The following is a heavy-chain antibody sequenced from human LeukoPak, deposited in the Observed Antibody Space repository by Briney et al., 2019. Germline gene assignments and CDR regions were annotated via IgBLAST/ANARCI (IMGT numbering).Heavy chain of an antibody. Sequence: GGSLRLSCAASGFTFSNYAMHWVRQAPGKGLEWVAVISYDGSNKYYADSVKGRFTISRDNSKNTLYLQMNSLRVEDTAVYYCAREDSYYYGSGSYPFDYWGQGTLVTVSS. CDR3: AREDSYYYGSGSYPFDY. V-gene: IGHV3-30-3*01. D-gene: IGHD3-10*01. J-gene: IGHJ4*02. CDR2: ISYDGSNK. CDR1: GFTFSNYA.